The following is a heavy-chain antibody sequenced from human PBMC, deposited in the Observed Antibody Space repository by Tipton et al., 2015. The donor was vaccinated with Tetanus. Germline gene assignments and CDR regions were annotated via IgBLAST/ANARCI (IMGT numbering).Heavy chain of an antibody. D-gene: IGHD3-3*01. Sequence: TLSLTCTVSGASIRGGTFYWGWIRQPPGKGLEWIGSIYESGDTYYIPSLTVRVTISVDTSTNQFSLTLNSMAAADTGFYYCARQQSGFFSPFDYWGQGKLVTVSS. CDR2: IYESGDT. CDR1: GASIRGGTFY. V-gene: IGHV4-39*01. J-gene: IGHJ4*02. CDR3: ARQQSGFFSPFDY.